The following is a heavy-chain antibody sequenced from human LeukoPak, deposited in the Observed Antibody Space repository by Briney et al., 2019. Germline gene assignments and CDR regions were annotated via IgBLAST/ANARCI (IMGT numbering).Heavy chain of an antibody. Sequence: SQTLSLTCAISGDSVSSNSAAWNWIRQSPSRGLEWLGRTYYRSKWYNDYAVSVKSRITINPDTSKNQFSLQLNSVTPEDTAVYYCARDRAYYDSSGYIVGFDYWGQGTLVTVSS. V-gene: IGHV6-1*01. CDR1: GDSVSSNSAA. J-gene: IGHJ4*02. CDR3: ARDRAYYDSSGYIVGFDY. D-gene: IGHD3-22*01. CDR2: TYYRSKWYN.